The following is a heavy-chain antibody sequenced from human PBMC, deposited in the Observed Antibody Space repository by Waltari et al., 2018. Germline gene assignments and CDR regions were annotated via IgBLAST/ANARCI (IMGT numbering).Heavy chain of an antibody. Sequence: EVQLVQSGAEVKKPGESLKISCKGSGYSFPSYWIGWVRQMPGKGLEWMGISYPGASDTRYSPSFQGQVTLSADKSISTAYLQWSSLKASDTAIYYCARRRVVRGVLGGYYFDYWGQGTLVTVSS. CDR3: ARRRVVRGVLGGYYFDY. CDR2: SYPGASDT. D-gene: IGHD3-10*01. V-gene: IGHV5-51*01. CDR1: GYSFPSYW. J-gene: IGHJ4*02.